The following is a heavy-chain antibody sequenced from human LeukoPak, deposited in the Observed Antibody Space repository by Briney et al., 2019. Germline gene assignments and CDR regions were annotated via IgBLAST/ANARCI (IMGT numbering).Heavy chain of an antibody. CDR3: ARGRGYNSFDY. J-gene: IGHJ4*02. D-gene: IGHD5-24*01. CDR1: GGSFSGYY. Sequence: SETLSLTCAVYGGSFSGYYWSWIRQPPGKGLEWIEEINHSGSTNYNPSLKSRVPISVGTSKNQFSLKMRSVTAADTAVYYCARGRGYNSFDYWGQGTLVTVSS. CDR2: INHSGST. V-gene: IGHV4-34*01.